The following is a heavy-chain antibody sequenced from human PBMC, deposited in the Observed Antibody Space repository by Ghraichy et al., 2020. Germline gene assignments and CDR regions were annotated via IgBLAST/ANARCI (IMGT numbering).Heavy chain of an antibody. D-gene: IGHD1-26*01. J-gene: IGHJ4*02. Sequence: GSLSLTCTVSGGSMSSSNYYWGWIRQPPGKGLEWIGSIYYSGSTYYNPSLKSRVAISVDTSKNQFSLKLSSVTAADTAVYYCATKPSGRGRFDYWGPGTLVTVSS. CDR2: IYYSGST. V-gene: IGHV4-39*07. CDR1: GGSMSSSNYY. CDR3: ATKPSGRGRFDY.